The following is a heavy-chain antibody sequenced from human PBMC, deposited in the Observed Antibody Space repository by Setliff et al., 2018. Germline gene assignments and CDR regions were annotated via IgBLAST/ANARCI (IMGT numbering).Heavy chain of an antibody. CDR2: IWDDGDNK. J-gene: IGHJ4*02. V-gene: IGHV3-33*08. CDR1: GFTFSSYR. Sequence: PGGSLRLSCAASGFTFSSYRMHWVRQAPGKGLEWVAVIWDDGDNKYHADSVKGRFTISRDNSKNTLYLQMNSLRPEDAAVYYCARTCSGSGCYFDYWGQGTPVTVSS. CDR3: ARTCSGSGCYFDY. D-gene: IGHD2-15*01.